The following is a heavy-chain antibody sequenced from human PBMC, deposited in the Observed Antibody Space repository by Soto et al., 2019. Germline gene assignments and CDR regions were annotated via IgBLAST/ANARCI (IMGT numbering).Heavy chain of an antibody. D-gene: IGHD2-21*02. CDR1: GGSISSGDYY. J-gene: IGHJ5*02. CDR3: ARDDSSWFDP. Sequence: SETLSLTCTVSGGSISSGDYYWSWIRQPPGKGLEWIGYIYYSGSTYYNPSLKSRVTISIDTSKNQFSLKLSSVTAADTAVYYCARDDSSWFDPWGQGTLVTVSS. CDR2: IYYSGST. V-gene: IGHV4-30-4*01.